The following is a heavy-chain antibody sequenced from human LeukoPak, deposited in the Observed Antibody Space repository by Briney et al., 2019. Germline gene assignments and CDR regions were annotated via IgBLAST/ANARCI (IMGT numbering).Heavy chain of an antibody. V-gene: IGHV3-21*01. D-gene: IGHD2-2*01. J-gene: IGHJ4*02. Sequence: GGSLRLSCAASGFTFSAYNMNWVRQAPGKGLEWVSFISSSSTYIYHADSVRGRFTISRDNAKKSLFLLMDSLRAEDTAVYYCARGKSRLVDSFDCWGQGTLVTVSS. CDR2: ISSSSTYI. CDR3: ARGKSRLVDSFDC. CDR1: GFTFSAYN.